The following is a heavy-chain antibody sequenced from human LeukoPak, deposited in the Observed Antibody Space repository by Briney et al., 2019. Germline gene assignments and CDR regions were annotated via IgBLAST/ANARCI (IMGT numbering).Heavy chain of an antibody. CDR1: GFTFSSYA. J-gene: IGHJ3*02. CDR2: ISGSGGST. CDR3: AKDPGLTYYYDSSGYPRDAFDI. D-gene: IGHD3-22*01. V-gene: IGHV3-23*01. Sequence: GGSLRLSCAASGFTFSSYAMSWVRQAPGKGLEWVSAISGSGGSTYYADSVKGRFTISRDNSKNTLYLQMNSLRAEDTAVYYCAKDPGLTYYYDSSGYPRDAFDIWGQGTMVTVSS.